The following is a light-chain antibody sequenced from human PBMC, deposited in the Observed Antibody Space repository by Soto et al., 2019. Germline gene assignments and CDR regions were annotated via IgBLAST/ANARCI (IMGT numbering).Light chain of an antibody. J-gene: IGKJ5*01. CDR2: GAS. V-gene: IGKV3-15*01. Sequence: EVVVTPSPATFSVSPGERANLSCRASQSVSSNLAWYQQTPGQAPRLLIYGASTRATGIPARFSGSGSGTEFTLTISSLQSEDFAVYYCHQYDNWPKTFGQGTRLEIK. CDR1: QSVSSN. CDR3: HQYDNWPKT.